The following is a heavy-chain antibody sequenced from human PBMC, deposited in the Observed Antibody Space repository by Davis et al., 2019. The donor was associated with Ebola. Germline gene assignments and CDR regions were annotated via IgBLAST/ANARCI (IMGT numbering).Heavy chain of an antibody. D-gene: IGHD2-2*01. J-gene: IGHJ6*02. CDR2: IYYSGST. CDR3: AREILVPAAMFYYYYGMDV. V-gene: IGHV4-30-4*01. Sequence: MPSEALSLTCTVSGGSISSGDYYWSWIRQPPGKGLEWIGYIYYSGSTYYNPSLKRRVTISVDTSKNQFSLKLSSVTAADTAVYYCAREILVPAAMFYYYYGMDVWGQGTTVTVSS. CDR1: GGSISSGDYY.